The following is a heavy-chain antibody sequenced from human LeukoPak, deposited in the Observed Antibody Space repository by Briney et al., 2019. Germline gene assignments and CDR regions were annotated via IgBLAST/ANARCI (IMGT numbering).Heavy chain of an antibody. V-gene: IGHV1-3*01. CDR1: GYTFTSYA. CDR2: INAGNGNT. D-gene: IGHD6-19*01. CDR3: ARGYSSGWYGDAFDI. Sequence: ASVKVSCKASGYTFTSYAMHWVRQAPGQRLEWMGWINAGNGNTKYSQKFQGRVTITRDTSASTAYMELSSLRSEDTAVYYCARGYSSGWYGDAFDIWGQGTMVTVSS. J-gene: IGHJ3*02.